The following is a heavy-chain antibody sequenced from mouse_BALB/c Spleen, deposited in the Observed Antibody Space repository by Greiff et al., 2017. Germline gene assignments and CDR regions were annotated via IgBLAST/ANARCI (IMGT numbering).Heavy chain of an antibody. D-gene: IGHD1-2*01. J-gene: IGHJ2*01. V-gene: IGHV1-69*02. CDR2: IDPSDSYT. Sequence: QVQLQQPGAELVKPGASVKLSCKASGYTFTSYWMHWVKQRPGQGLEWIGEIDPSDSYTNYNQKFKGKATLTVDKSSSTAYMQLSSLTSEDSAVYYCARLTTARRPPFDYWGQGTTLTVSS. CDR1: GYTFTSYW. CDR3: ARLTTARRPPFDY.